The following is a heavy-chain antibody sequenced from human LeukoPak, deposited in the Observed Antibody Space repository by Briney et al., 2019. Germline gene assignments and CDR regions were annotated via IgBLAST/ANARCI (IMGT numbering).Heavy chain of an antibody. CDR3: ARHPWGIKVADY. CDR2: IYPGDSET. Sequence: ESLKTSRKGSGYSFTSNWIGWVRQIPGKGLDGMGIIYPGDSETTYSPSFQGQVTISADKSITTAYLQWDSLKASDTAMYYCARHPWGIKVADYWGQGTLVTVSS. J-gene: IGHJ4*02. D-gene: IGHD3-16*01. V-gene: IGHV5-51*01. CDR1: GYSFTSNW.